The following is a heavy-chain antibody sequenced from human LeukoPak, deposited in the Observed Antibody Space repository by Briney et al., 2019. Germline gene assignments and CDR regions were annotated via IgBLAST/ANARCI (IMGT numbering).Heavy chain of an antibody. V-gene: IGHV7-4-1*02. Sequence: ASVKVSCKASGYTFTSYAINWVRQAPGQGLEWMGWINTNTGNPTYAQGFTGRLVFSLDTSVNTAYLQISSLKAEDTAAYYCAVDELYDYVWGSYRVDAFDIWGQGTMVTVSS. D-gene: IGHD3-16*02. CDR1: GYTFTSYA. CDR2: INTNTGNP. J-gene: IGHJ3*02. CDR3: AVDELYDYVWGSYRVDAFDI.